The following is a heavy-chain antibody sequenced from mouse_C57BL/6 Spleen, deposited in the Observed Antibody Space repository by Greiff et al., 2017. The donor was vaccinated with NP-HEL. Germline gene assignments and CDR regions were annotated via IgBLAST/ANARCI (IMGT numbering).Heavy chain of an antibody. CDR3: ARGPAWFAY. CDR2: IDPSDSET. J-gene: IGHJ3*01. V-gene: IGHV1-52*01. Sequence: QVQRKQPGAELVRPGSSVKLSCKASGYTFTSYWMHWVKQRPIQGLEWIGNIDPSDSETHYNQKFKDKATLTVDKSSSTAYMQLSSLTSEDSAVYYCARGPAWFAYWGQGTLVTVSA. CDR1: GYTFTSYW.